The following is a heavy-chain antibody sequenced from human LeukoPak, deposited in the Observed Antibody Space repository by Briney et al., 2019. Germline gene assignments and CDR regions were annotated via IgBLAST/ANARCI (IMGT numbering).Heavy chain of an antibody. D-gene: IGHD3-3*01. CDR1: GFSFSSYA. CDR3: AKNFWSDKYYYYYMDV. Sequence: PGGSLRLSCAASGFSFSSYAMSWVRQAPGKGLECVSAIIRDGTTYYADSVKGRFTISRDNSKNTLYLQMNSLRAEDTAVYYCAKNFWSDKYYYYYMDVWGKGTTVTVSS. V-gene: IGHV3-23*01. CDR2: IIRDGTT. J-gene: IGHJ6*03.